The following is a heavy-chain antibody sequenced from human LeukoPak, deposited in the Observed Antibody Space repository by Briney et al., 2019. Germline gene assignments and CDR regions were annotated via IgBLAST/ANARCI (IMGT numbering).Heavy chain of an antibody. D-gene: IGHD3-22*01. CDR1: GFTFDDYA. Sequence: GGSLRLSCAASGFTFDDYAMHWVRQAPGKGLEWVPGISWNSGSIGYADSVKGRFTISRDNAKNSLYLQMNSLRAEDTALYYCAKGNYYDSSGLDYWGQGTLVTVSS. CDR3: AKGNYYDSSGLDY. CDR2: ISWNSGSI. J-gene: IGHJ4*02. V-gene: IGHV3-9*01.